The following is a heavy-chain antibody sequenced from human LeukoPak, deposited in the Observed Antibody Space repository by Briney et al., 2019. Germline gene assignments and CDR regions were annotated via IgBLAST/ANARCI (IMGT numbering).Heavy chain of an antibody. V-gene: IGHV4-61*08. D-gene: IGHD4-17*01. CDR1: GDSISSGDYY. J-gene: IGHJ4*02. CDR3: ARTYGVYRFDY. CDR2: IYYSGST. Sequence: SETLSLTCTVSGDSISSGDYYWSWIRQPPGKGLEFIGYIYYSGSTSYNPSLKSRVTISVDTSKNQFSLKLSSVTAADTAVYYCARTYGVYRFDYWGQGTLATVSS.